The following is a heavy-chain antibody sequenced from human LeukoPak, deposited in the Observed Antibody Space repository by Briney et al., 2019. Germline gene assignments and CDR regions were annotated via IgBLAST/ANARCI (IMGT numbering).Heavy chain of an antibody. CDR3: AKEMFSGSYSCFDY. D-gene: IGHD1-26*01. CDR2: ISFSGTST. CDR1: GFTFSSYA. V-gene: IGHV3-23*01. Sequence: GGSLRPSCAASGFTFSSYAMSWVRQAPGKGLEWVSSISFSGTSTYYADSVKGRFTISRDISKNTLYLQMNSLRAEDTAVYYCAKEMFSGSYSCFDYWGQGTLVTVSS. J-gene: IGHJ4*02.